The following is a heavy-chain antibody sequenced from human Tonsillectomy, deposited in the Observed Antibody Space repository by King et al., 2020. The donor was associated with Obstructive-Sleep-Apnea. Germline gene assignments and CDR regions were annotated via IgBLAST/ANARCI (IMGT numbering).Heavy chain of an antibody. CDR2: IKQDGSDK. V-gene: IGHV3-7*03. Sequence: VQLVESGGGLVQPGGSLRLSCAASGFTFSSYWMSWVRPAPGKGLEWVANIKQDGSDKYYVDSVKGRFTISRDNAKNSLYLQMNSLRAEDTAVYYCARGDYFDSSGYYSPWGQGTLVTVSS. J-gene: IGHJ5*02. D-gene: IGHD3-22*01. CDR1: GFTFSSYW. CDR3: ARGDYFDSSGYYSP.